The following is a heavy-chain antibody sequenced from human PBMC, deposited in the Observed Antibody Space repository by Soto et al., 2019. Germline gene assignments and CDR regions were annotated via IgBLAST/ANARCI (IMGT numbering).Heavy chain of an antibody. Sequence: GGSLRLSCVASGLTFRNYWMAWVRQAPGEGLEWVANIKKDGRDTYYVDSVKGRFTISRDNAKNSLYLQMNSLRAEDTAVYYCAKDGGFYSGYSGYDHFDYCGQRTLVPVSS. CDR3: AKDGGFYSGYSGYDHFDY. J-gene: IGHJ4*02. V-gene: IGHV3-7*01. CDR1: GLTFRNYW. CDR2: IKKDGRDT. D-gene: IGHD5-12*01.